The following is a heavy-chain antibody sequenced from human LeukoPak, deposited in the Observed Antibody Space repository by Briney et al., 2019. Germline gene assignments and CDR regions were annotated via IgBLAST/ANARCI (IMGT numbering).Heavy chain of an antibody. D-gene: IGHD2-21*01. CDR1: GFTVSSNY. V-gene: IGHV3-53*01. CDR3: ARAPSLRGCDLGAFDI. Sequence: PGGSLRLSCAASGFTVSSNYMSWVRQAPGKGLEWVSVIYSGGSTYYADSVKGRFTISRDNSKNTLYLQMNSLRAEDTAVYYCARAPSLRGCDLGAFDIWGQGTVVTVSS. J-gene: IGHJ3*02. CDR2: IYSGGST.